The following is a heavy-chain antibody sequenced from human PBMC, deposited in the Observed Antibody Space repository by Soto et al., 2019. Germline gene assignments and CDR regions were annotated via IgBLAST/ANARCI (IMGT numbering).Heavy chain of an antibody. CDR2: IYSGATT. D-gene: IGHD5-18*01. J-gene: IGHJ4*02. CDR3: ARVGYNYGYYFDY. V-gene: IGHV3-53*01. Sequence: GGFLRLSCAASGFTVSSNYMSWVRQVPGKGLECISIIYSGATTYYADSVKGRFTISRDNSKNTLYLQMNSLRAEDTAVYSCARVGYNYGYYFDYWGQGTLVNVSS. CDR1: GFTVSSNY.